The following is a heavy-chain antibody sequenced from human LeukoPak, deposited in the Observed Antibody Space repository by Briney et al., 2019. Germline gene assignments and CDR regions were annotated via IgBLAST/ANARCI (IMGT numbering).Heavy chain of an antibody. CDR2: IHDSGST. CDR1: GGSISNYY. D-gene: IGHD5-24*01. V-gene: IGHV4-59*08. J-gene: IGHJ4*02. Sequence: SETLSLTCTVSGGSISNYYWSWIRQSPEKGLEWIGYIHDSGSTNYNPSLKNRVTISVDTSKNQFSLKLSSVTAADTAVYYCARLDAAAGRYLQFFYWGQGTLVTVSS. CDR3: ARLDAAAGRYLQFFY.